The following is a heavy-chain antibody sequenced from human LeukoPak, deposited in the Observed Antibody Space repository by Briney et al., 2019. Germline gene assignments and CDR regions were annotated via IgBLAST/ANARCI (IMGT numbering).Heavy chain of an antibody. Sequence: ASVKVSCKVSGYTLTELSMHWVRQAPGKGLEWMGGFDPEDGETIYAQKFQGRVTMTEDTSTDTAYMEPSSLRSEDTAVYYCARDLEPKYDFWSGPAHIPAHWGQGTLVTVSS. J-gene: IGHJ4*02. CDR3: ARDLEPKYDFWSGPAHIPAH. CDR1: GYTLTELS. V-gene: IGHV1-24*01. D-gene: IGHD3-3*01. CDR2: FDPEDGET.